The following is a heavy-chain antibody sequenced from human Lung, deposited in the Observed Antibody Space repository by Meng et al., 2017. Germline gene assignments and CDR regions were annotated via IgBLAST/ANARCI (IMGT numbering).Heavy chain of an antibody. D-gene: IGHD3-22*01. CDR3: AHSWGSGYYFGPLDY. V-gene: IGHV2-5*02. Sequence: QSTLKQSGPALVKPTQTLTLTFTVSGPSLSTSGVAVGWIRQHPGKALEWLALIYWDDEKRYSPSLKSRITITKDTYKNHVVLTMTNMDPVDTATYYCAHSWGSGYYFGPLDYWGQGTLVTVSS. J-gene: IGHJ4*02. CDR2: IYWDDEK. CDR1: GPSLSTSGVA.